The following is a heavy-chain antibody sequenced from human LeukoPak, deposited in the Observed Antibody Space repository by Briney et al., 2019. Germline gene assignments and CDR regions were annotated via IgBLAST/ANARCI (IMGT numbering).Heavy chain of an antibody. CDR1: GFTFSNAW. D-gene: IGHD5-12*01. Sequence: PGGSLRLSCAASGFTFSNAWMSWVRQALGKGLEWVGRIKSKTDGGTTDYAAPVKGRFTISRDDSKNTLYLQMNSLKTEDTAVYYCTTSSYSGYERFWGQGTLVTVSS. J-gene: IGHJ4*02. V-gene: IGHV3-15*01. CDR2: IKSKTDGGTT. CDR3: TTSSYSGYERF.